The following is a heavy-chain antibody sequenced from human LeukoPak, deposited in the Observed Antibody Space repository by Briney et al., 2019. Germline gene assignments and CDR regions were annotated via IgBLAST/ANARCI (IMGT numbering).Heavy chain of an antibody. V-gene: IGHV3-7*01. D-gene: IGHD2-15*01. J-gene: IGHJ4*02. CDR1: GFTFSLYW. CDR3: AREGFWLDY. CDR2: IKGDGSEK. Sequence: PGGSLRLSCAASGFTFSLYWMIWVRQAPGKGLEWVANIKGDGSEKYYVDSVTGRSTISRDNAKSSLYLQMNSLRAEDTAVYYCAREGFWLDYWGQGTLVPVSS.